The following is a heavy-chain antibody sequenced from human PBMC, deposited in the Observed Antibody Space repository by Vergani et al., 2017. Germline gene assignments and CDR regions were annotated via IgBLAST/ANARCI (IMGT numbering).Heavy chain of an antibody. CDR2: ISYDGNKK. CDR3: ARDFLTRVTTLDYYYMGV. Sequence: QVQLVESGGGEVQPGRSLRLSCSAAGFPFSDYGVHWVRQAPGKGLEWVSVISYDGNKKKYAESVKGRFTISRDNSKNTLYLEMNALRAEDTAVYYCARDFLTRVTTLDYYYMGVWGKGTTVTVSS. D-gene: IGHD1-1*01. J-gene: IGHJ6*03. V-gene: IGHV3-30*03. CDR1: GFPFSDYG.